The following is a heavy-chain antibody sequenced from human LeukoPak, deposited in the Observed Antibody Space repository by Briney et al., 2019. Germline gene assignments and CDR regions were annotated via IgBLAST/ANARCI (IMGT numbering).Heavy chain of an antibody. CDR3: AKIYGSGSYYKWDAFDI. CDR1: GFTFSSYA. V-gene: IGHV3-23*01. Sequence: VGSLRLSCAASGFTFSSYAMSWVRQALGKGLEWVSAISGSGGSTYYADSVKGRFTISRDNSKNTLYLQMNSLRAEDTAVYYCAKIYGSGSYYKWDAFDIWGQGTMVTVSS. D-gene: IGHD3-10*01. CDR2: ISGSGGST. J-gene: IGHJ3*02.